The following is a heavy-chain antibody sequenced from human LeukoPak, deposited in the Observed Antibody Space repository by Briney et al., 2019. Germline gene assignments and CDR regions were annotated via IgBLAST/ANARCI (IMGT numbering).Heavy chain of an antibody. D-gene: IGHD2-2*01. CDR3: AREAPDIVVVPAAIVGPPSYYYYMDV. CDR2: IYTSGST. V-gene: IGHV4-4*07. CDR1: GGSISSYY. Sequence: SETLSLTCTVSGGSISSYYWSWIRQPAGKGLEWIGRIYTSGSTNYNPSLKSRVTMSVDTSKNQFSLKLSPVTAADTAVYYCAREAPDIVVVPAAIVGPPSYYYYMDVWGKGTTVTVSS. J-gene: IGHJ6*03.